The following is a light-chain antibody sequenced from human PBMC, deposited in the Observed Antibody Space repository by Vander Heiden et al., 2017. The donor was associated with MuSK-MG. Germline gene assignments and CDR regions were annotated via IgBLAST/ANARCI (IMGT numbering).Light chain of an antibody. J-gene: IGLJ2*01. CDR1: KLGDKY. Sequence: SYELTQPPSVSVSPGQTASITCSGDKLGDKYACWYQQTPGQSPVLVIYQDSKRPSGIPERFSCSYSGNTATLTIRGTQAMDEAYYYCQAWDSSTVVFGGGTKLTVL. CDR2: QDS. V-gene: IGLV3-1*01. CDR3: QAWDSSTVV.